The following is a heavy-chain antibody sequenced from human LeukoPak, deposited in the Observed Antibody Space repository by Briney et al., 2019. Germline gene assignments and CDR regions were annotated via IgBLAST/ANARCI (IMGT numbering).Heavy chain of an antibody. J-gene: IGHJ6*02. CDR2: IRDSGGSA. V-gene: IGHV3-23*01. Sequence: PSGSLSLSCAASGFTFSSYAMSWVRQAPGRGLEWVSVIRDSGGSALFAAAVKGGFTIYRDNPKHTLFLQMTSLRAEDTAVYYCAQLGAAADLDSFDRMDVWGQGTTV. CDR1: GFTFSSYA. D-gene: IGHD3/OR15-3a*01. CDR3: AQLGAAADLDSFDRMDV.